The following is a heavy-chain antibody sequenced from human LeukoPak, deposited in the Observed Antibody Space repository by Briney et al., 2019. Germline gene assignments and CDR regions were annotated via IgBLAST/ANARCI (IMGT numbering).Heavy chain of an antibody. D-gene: IGHD2-15*01. CDR2: ISWDGGST. CDR3: AKADRGYCSGGSCYSDY. V-gene: IGHV3-43D*03. CDR1: GFTFDDYA. Sequence: GGSLRLSCAASGFTFDDYAMHWVRQAPGKGLEWVSLISWDGGSTYYADSVKGRFTISRDNSKNSLYLQMNSLRAEDTALYYCAKADRGYCSGGSCYSDYWGQGTLVTVSS. J-gene: IGHJ4*02.